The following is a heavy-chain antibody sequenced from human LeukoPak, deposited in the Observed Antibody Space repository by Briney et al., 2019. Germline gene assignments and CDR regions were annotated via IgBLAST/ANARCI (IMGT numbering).Heavy chain of an antibody. V-gene: IGHV1-18*01. CDR1: GYTFTSYG. CDR3: ARVARLSGSYYTKDAFDI. D-gene: IGHD1-26*01. Sequence: VASVKVSCKASGYTFTSYGISWVRQAPGQGLEWMGWISAYNGNTNYAQKLQGRVTMTTDTSTSTAYMELRSLRSDDTAVYYCARVARLSGSYYTKDAFDIWGQGTMVTVSS. CDR2: ISAYNGNT. J-gene: IGHJ3*02.